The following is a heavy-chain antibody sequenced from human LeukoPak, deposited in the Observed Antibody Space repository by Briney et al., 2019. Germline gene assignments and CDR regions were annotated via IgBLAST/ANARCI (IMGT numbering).Heavy chain of an antibody. D-gene: IGHD2-2*01. V-gene: IGHV5-51*01. J-gene: IGHJ4*02. CDR2: IYPDDSNT. Sequence: GESLQISCKGSGYKFTNYWIVWVRQMPGKGLEWMGIIYPDDSNTRCSPSFQGQVTISVDKSFSTAYLQWNSLKASDTAMYYCALQPGYCSSASCSHFDFWGQGTLVTVSS. CDR3: ALQPGYCSSASCSHFDF. CDR1: GYKFTNYW.